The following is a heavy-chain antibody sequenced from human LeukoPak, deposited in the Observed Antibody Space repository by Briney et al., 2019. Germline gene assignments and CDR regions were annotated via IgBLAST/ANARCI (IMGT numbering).Heavy chain of an antibody. CDR1: GXSISSYY. V-gene: IGHV4-59*08. J-gene: IGHJ4*02. CDR3: ARRSLVTGTTHFDY. D-gene: IGHD1-20*01. CDR2: IYYSGST. Sequence: SETLSLTCTVSGXSISSYYWSWIRQPPGKGLEWIGYIYYSGSTNYNPSLKSRVTISVDTSKNQFSLKLSSVTAADTAVYYCARRSLVTGTTHFDYWGQGTLVTVSS.